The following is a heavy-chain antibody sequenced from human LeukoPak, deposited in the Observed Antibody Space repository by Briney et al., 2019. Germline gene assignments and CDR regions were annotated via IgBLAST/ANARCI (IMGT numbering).Heavy chain of an antibody. CDR3: AKVRLPLAATLVPDY. Sequence: SGGSLRLSCAASGFTFSRYDMHWVRQAPGKGLEWVALLRYDGSNKFDTDSVKGRFTISRDNSKNMLYLQMNSLRAEDTAVYYCAKVRLPLAATLVPDYWGQGTLVTVSS. V-gene: IGHV3-30*02. CDR2: LRYDGSNK. J-gene: IGHJ4*02. CDR1: GFTFSRYD. D-gene: IGHD2-15*01.